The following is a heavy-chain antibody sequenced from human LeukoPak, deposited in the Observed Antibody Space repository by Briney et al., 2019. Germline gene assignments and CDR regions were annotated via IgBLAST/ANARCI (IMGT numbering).Heavy chain of an antibody. J-gene: IGHJ4*02. CDR3: ARVVVPAASFDY. V-gene: IGHV1-2*02. CDR2: INPNSGGT. D-gene: IGHD2-2*01. CDR1: GYTFTSYY. Sequence: ASVKVSCKASGYTFTSYYMHWVRQAPGQGLEWMGWINPNSGGTNYAQKFQGRVTMTRDTSISTAYMELSRLRSDDTAVYYCARVVVPAASFDYWGQGTLVTVSS.